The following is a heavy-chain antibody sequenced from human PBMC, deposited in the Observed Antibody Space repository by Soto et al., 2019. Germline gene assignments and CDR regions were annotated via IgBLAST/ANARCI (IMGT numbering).Heavy chain of an antibody. D-gene: IGHD2-21*01. V-gene: IGHV4-61*01. J-gene: IGHJ4*02. CDR2: IHYSGST. CDR3: TRGGDPYKTGH. CDR1: GFSVYICNYD. Sequence: SEILTLSCNVPGFSVYICNYDWSWIRQPPGKGLEWIGFIHYSGSTNYNPSLKGRVTMSVDTSKNQFSLKLTSVNTADTAIYYCTRGGDPYKTGHWGQGTLVTVS.